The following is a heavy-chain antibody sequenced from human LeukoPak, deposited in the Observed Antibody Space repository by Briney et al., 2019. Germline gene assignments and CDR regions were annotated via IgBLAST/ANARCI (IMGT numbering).Heavy chain of an antibody. CDR3: ASLEMAETYDAFDI. CDR2: IYGGGNT. V-gene: IGHV3-53*05. D-gene: IGHD5-24*01. Sequence: GGSLRLSCAASGITVSNIYMAWVRQAPGKGLEWVSIIYGGGNTNHGDSVKGRFIISRDNSKNTLYLQMNSLRAEDTAVYYCASLEMAETYDAFDIWGQGTMVTVSS. CDR1: GITVSNIY. J-gene: IGHJ3*02.